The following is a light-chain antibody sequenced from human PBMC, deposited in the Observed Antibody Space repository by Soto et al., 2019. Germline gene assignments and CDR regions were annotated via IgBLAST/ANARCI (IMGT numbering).Light chain of an antibody. CDR2: EVN. Sequence: QSALTQPASVSGSPGQSITISCTGTGSDVGGYNYVSWYQQHPGKAPKLMIYEVNNRPSEVSNRFSGSKSGNTASLTISGLQPEDEADYYCNSYTSRYTFVLGTGTKVTV. V-gene: IGLV2-14*01. CDR3: NSYTSRYTFV. J-gene: IGLJ1*01. CDR1: GSDVGGYNY.